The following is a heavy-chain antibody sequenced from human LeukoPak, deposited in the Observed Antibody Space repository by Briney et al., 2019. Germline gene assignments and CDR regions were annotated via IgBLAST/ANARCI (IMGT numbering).Heavy chain of an antibody. Sequence: SDTLSLTCAVYGGSFSGYYWSWIRQPPGKGLEWIGEINHSGSTNYNPSLKSRVTISVDTSKNQFSLKLSSVTAADTAVYYCARGRRDGYNQHRFDWGQGTLVTVSS. V-gene: IGHV4-34*01. CDR3: ARGRRDGYNQHRFD. J-gene: IGHJ4*02. D-gene: IGHD5-24*01. CDR1: GGSFSGYY. CDR2: INHSGST.